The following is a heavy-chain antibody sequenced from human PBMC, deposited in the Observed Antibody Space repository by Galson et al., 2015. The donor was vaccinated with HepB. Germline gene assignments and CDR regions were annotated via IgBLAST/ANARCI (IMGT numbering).Heavy chain of an antibody. D-gene: IGHD1-26*01. CDR2: IYPGDSDT. CDR1: GYSFTSYW. Sequence: QSGAEVKKPGESLKISCKGSGYSFTSYWIGWVRQMPGKGLEWMGIIYPGDSDTRYSPSFQGQVTISADKSISTAYLQWSSLKASDTAMYYCARHNSRELYYYYGMDVWGQGTTVTVSS. CDR3: ARHNSRELYYYYGMDV. J-gene: IGHJ6*02. V-gene: IGHV5-51*01.